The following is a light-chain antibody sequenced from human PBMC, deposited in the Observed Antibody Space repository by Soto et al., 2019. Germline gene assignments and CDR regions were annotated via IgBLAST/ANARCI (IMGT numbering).Light chain of an antibody. CDR1: SSDVGGYNY. CDR2: DVS. V-gene: IGLV2-14*03. CDR3: SSYAGTGTPDV. J-gene: IGLJ2*01. Sequence: QPALTQPPSVSGSPGQSVTISCTGTSSDVGGYNYVSWYQHDPGKAPKLMIYDVSNRPSGVTNRFSGAKSGNAAPLTISGLHAEEEADYYCSSYAGTGTPDVFGAGTKLTVL.